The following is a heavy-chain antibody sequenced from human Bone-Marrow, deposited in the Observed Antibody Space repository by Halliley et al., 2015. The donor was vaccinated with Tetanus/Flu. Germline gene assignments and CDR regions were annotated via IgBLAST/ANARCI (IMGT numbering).Heavy chain of an antibody. D-gene: IGHD7-27*01. V-gene: IGHV3-23*01. CDR2: IGGAASYT. J-gene: IGHJ4*02. Sequence: SAIGGAASYTFYPDSVKGRFTIFRDNSKNTLYLQMNSLRAKDTAVYYWAKCLGRSAGGLFDAWGQGTLLTVCS. CDR3: AKCLGRSAGGLFDA.